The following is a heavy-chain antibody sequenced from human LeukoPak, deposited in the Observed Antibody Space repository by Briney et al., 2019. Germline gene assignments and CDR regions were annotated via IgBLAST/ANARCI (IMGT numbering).Heavy chain of an antibody. Sequence: GGSLRLSCAASGFTFRSYAMHWVRQAPGKGLEWVAVVWYDGNKKYYADSVKGRFTISRDNSENTLHLQMDSLRVEDMAVYYCAKGQGSYYPYYYVDDWGTGTTVTVSS. V-gene: IGHV3-33*06. J-gene: IGHJ6*03. CDR1: GFTFRSYA. CDR3: AKGQGSYYPYYYVDD. D-gene: IGHD1-26*01. CDR2: VWYDGNKK.